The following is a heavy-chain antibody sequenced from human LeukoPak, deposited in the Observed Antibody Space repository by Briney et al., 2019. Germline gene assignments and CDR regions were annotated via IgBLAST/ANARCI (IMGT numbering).Heavy chain of an antibody. CDR3: ARGGDGFDP. Sequence: PGGSLRLSCAASGFTFSSYDMHWVRQPAGKGLEWVSAIAAAGDTYYPDAVKGRFTISRGNAKNSLYLQMNSLRVGDTAVYYCARGGDGFDPWGQGTLVTVSS. CDR2: IAAAGDT. D-gene: IGHD3-16*01. V-gene: IGHV3-13*01. J-gene: IGHJ5*02. CDR1: GFTFSSYD.